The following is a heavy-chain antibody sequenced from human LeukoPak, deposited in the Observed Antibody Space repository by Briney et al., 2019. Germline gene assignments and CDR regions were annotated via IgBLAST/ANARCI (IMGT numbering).Heavy chain of an antibody. V-gene: IGHV1-46*01. D-gene: IGHD3-22*01. CDR3: ARDRNFRITMIVVVPGWFDP. J-gene: IGHJ5*02. Sequence: ASVKVSCKASGYTFTSYYMHWVRQAPGQGLEWMGIINPSGGSTSYAQKFQGRVTMTRDTSTSTAYMELSSLRSEDTAVYYCARDRNFRITMIVVVPGWFDPWGQGTLVTVSS. CDR1: GYTFTSYY. CDR2: INPSGGST.